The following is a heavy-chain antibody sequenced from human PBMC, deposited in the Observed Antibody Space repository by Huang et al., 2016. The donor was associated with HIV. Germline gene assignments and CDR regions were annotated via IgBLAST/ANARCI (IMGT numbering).Heavy chain of an antibody. V-gene: IGHV4-39*01. Sequence: QLQLQESGPGLVKPSETLSLTCTVSGGSISSSRYYWGWIRQPPGKGLAWIGSSYHSGTTYYNPSLKSRVTISVDTSRTQFSLKLSSVTAADTAVYYCAAHGRIVGIPAAPLRFDPWGQGTLVTVSS. D-gene: IGHD6-13*01. J-gene: IGHJ5*02. CDR1: GGSISSSRYY. CDR2: SYHSGTT. CDR3: AAHGRIVGIPAAPLRFDP.